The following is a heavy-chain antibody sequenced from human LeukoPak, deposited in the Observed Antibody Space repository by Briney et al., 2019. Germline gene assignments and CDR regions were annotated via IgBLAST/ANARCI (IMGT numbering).Heavy chain of an antibody. CDR1: DGSFSGYY. CDR2: INHSGST. Sequence: PSETLSLTCAVYDGSFSGYYWSWIRQSPEMGLEWIGEINHSGSTNYNPSLRSRVTISVDTSKNQFSLKLSSVTAADTAVYYCARGAATCDSWGQGTLVTVSS. V-gene: IGHV4-34*01. J-gene: IGHJ4*02. D-gene: IGHD6-13*01. CDR3: ARGAATCDS.